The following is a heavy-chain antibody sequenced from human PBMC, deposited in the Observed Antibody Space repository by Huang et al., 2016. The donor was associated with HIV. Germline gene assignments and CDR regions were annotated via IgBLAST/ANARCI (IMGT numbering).Heavy chain of an antibody. Sequence: QVQLQESGPGLVKPSETLSLTCSVSGDSMRRQYWSWIRPPPGKGLQWIGTVFNTGSTNYNPSFQTRVTISLDTSRSQFSLTLKSVTPADTAVYYCAQEKSFGNWANNWFDPWGQGTLVAVSS. V-gene: IGHV4-4*09. D-gene: IGHD3-16*01. J-gene: IGHJ5*02. CDR3: AQEKSFGNWANNWFDP. CDR1: GDSMRRQY. CDR2: VFNTGST.